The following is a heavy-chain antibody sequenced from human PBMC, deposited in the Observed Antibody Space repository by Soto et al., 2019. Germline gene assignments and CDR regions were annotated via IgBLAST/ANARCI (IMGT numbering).Heavy chain of an antibody. CDR2: IYHSGST. CDR3: ARDLVDTAMNWYFDL. D-gene: IGHD5-18*01. Sequence: QVQLQESGPGLVKPSGTLSLTSAVSGGSISSSNWWSWVRQPPGKGLEWIGEIYHSGSTNYNPSLKSRVTISVDKSKNQFSLKLSSVTAADTPVYYCARDLVDTAMNWYFDLWGRGTLVTVSS. J-gene: IGHJ2*01. CDR1: GGSISSSNW. V-gene: IGHV4-4*02.